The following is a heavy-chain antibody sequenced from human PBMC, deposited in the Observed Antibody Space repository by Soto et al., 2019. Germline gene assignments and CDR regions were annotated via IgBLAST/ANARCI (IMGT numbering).Heavy chain of an antibody. CDR1: GFSFSNYG. Sequence: QVQLVESGGGVVQPGRSLRLSCAASGFSFSNYGMHWVRQAPGKGLEWVALISYDGSYKYYADSVKGRFTISRDNSKNPLYLQMNSLRAEDTAVYYCAKSQTYYYDTSGYYYPDYWGQGTLVTVSS. D-gene: IGHD3-22*01. CDR3: AKSQTYYYDTSGYYYPDY. V-gene: IGHV3-30*18. CDR2: ISYDGSYK. J-gene: IGHJ4*02.